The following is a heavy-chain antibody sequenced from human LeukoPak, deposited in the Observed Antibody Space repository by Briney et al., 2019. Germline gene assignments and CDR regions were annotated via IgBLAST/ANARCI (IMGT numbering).Heavy chain of an antibody. V-gene: IGHV3-66*02. CDR1: GSTVSSNY. CDR3: ARDRRDSSGYQGYYMDV. Sequence: PGGSLRLSCAASGSTVSSNYMSWVRQAPGKGLEWVSVIYSGGSTYYADSVKGRFTISRDNSKNTLYLQMNSLRAEDTAVYYCARDRRDSSGYQGYYMDVWGKGTTVTVSS. J-gene: IGHJ6*03. CDR2: IYSGGST. D-gene: IGHD3-22*01.